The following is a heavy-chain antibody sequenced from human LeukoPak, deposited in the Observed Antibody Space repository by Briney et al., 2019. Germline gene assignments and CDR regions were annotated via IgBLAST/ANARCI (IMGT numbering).Heavy chain of an antibody. D-gene: IGHD6-19*01. CDR2: IRSSTTHI. V-gene: IGHV3-21*01. J-gene: IGHJ4*02. CDR1: GFTFSNYD. Sequence: PGGSLRLSCAGSGFTFSNYDMNWVRQAPGKGLEWVSSIRSSTTHIYYADSVKGRFTVSRDNAKNSLYLRMSSLRAEDTAVYYCARDLGGGWCHWGQGTLVTVSS. CDR3: ARDLGGGWCH.